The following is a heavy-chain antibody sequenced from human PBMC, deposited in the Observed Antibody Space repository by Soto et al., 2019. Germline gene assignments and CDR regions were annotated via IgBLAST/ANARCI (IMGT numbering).Heavy chain of an antibody. V-gene: IGHV4-4*07. CDR3: ARDIGSYAYAEGY. D-gene: IGHD2-2*01. CDR2: VYSSGTT. J-gene: IGHJ4*02. Sequence: PSETLSLTWVVSGCSINRSVWSWIRQPAGKGLEWMGRVYSSGTTHYNPSLNSRATMSVETSKNQFSLKLTSVTAADTAVYYCARDIGSYAYAEGYWGQGIQVTVSS. CDR1: GCSINRSV.